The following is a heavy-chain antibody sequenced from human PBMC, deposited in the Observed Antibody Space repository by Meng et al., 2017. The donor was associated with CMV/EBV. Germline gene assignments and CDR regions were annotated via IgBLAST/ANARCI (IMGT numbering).Heavy chain of an antibody. CDR2: ISSNGGST. CDR3: ARAGSGYYLH. J-gene: IGHJ1*01. D-gene: IGHD3-22*01. V-gene: IGHV3-64*02. Sequence: GESLKISCAASGFTFSSYAMHWVRQAPGKGLEYVSAISSNGGSTYYADSVKGRFTISRDNSKNTLYLQMGSLRAEDMAVYYCARAGSGYYLHWGQGTLVTVSS. CDR1: GFTFSSYA.